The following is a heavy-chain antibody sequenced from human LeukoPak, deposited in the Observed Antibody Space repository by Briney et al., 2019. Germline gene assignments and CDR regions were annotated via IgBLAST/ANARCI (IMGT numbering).Heavy chain of an antibody. CDR2: MNPNSGNT. CDR1: GYTFTSYD. J-gene: IGHJ6*03. V-gene: IGHV1-8*01. Sequence: ASVKVSCKASGYTFTSYDINWVRQAPGQGLEWMGWMNPNSGNTSYAQKFQGRVTMTRNTSISTACMELSSLRSEDTAVYYCARSAGVAGIFFYYYYMDVWGKGTTVTVSS. CDR3: ARSAGVAGIFFYYYYMDV. D-gene: IGHD6-19*01.